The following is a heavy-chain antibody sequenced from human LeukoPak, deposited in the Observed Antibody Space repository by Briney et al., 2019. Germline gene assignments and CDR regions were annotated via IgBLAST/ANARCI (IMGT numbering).Heavy chain of an antibody. D-gene: IGHD3-22*01. V-gene: IGHV3-23*01. CDR2: ISGSGGST. CDR1: GFTFSSYA. J-gene: IGHJ4*02. Sequence: PGGSLRLSCAASGFTFSSYAMSWVGHAPGKGLELVSAISGSGGSTYYADSVKGRFTISRDNSKNTLYLQMNSLRAEDTAVYYCAKDGEIAVVKDWGQGTLVTVSS. CDR3: AKDGEIAVVKD.